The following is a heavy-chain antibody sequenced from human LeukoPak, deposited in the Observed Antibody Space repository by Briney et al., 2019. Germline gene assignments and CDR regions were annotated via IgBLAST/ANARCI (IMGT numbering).Heavy chain of an antibody. J-gene: IGHJ4*02. CDR2: IKEDGSEK. CDR3: TRNSGWYRLDY. CDR1: GFTFSSYW. D-gene: IGHD6-19*01. Sequence: PGGSLRISCTASGFTFSSYWMTWVRQTPGKGLEWVANIKEDGSEKGYADSVKGRFTIFRDNAKNSLFSQMNSLRVDDTAIYYCTRNSGWYRLDYWGQGTLVTVPS. V-gene: IGHV3-7*01.